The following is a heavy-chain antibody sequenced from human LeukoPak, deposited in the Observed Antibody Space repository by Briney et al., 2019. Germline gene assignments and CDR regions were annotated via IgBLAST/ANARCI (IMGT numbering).Heavy chain of an antibody. CDR3: ARSDGDPIFDY. J-gene: IGHJ4*02. Sequence: SETLSLTCAVYGGSFSGYYWSWIRQPPGKGLEWIGEISHSGSTNYNPSLKSRVTISVDMSKNQFSLKLSSVTAADTAVYYCARSDGDPIFDYWGQGTLVTVSS. CDR1: GGSFSGYY. D-gene: IGHD4-17*01. V-gene: IGHV4-34*01. CDR2: ISHSGST.